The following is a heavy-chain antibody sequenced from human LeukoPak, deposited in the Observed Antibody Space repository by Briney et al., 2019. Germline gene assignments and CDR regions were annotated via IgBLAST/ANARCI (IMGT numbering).Heavy chain of an antibody. CDR1: GGSISSGSYY. Sequence: SLTLSLTCTVYGGSISSGSYYWTWIRQPAGKGLELIGRIYTSGSTNYNPSLESRVTISLDTSKNQFSLRLSSVTATDTAVYYSARVDMAAITVDYWGQGTLVTVSS. V-gene: IGHV4-61*02. CDR2: IYTSGST. CDR3: ARVDMAAITVDY. J-gene: IGHJ4*02. D-gene: IGHD5-24*01.